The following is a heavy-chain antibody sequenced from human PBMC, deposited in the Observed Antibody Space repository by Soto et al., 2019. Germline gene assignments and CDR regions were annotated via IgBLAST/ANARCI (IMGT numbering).Heavy chain of an antibody. D-gene: IGHD6-19*01. J-gene: IGHJ5*02. CDR1: GGSISSYY. CDR2: IYYSGST. Sequence: QVQLQESGPGLVKPSETLSLTCTVSGGSISSYYWSWIRQPPGKGLEWIGYIYYSGSTNYNPSLKSRVTISVDPSKNQFSLKLSSVTAADTAVYYCARAEVAVAGGIYWFDPWGQGTLVTVSS. CDR3: ARAEVAVAGGIYWFDP. V-gene: IGHV4-59*01.